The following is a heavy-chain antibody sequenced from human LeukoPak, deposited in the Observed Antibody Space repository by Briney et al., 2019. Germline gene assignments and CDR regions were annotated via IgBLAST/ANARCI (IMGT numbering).Heavy chain of an antibody. J-gene: IGHJ5*02. CDR1: GGSISSYY. CDR3: ARDGGYCSSTSCYGNKYNWFDP. D-gene: IGHD2-2*01. Sequence: KSSETLSLTCTVSGGSISSYYWSWIRQPPGKGLEWIGYIYYSGSTNYNPSLKSRVTISVDTSKNQFSLKLSSVTAADTAVYYCARDGGYCSSTSCYGNKYNWFDPWGQGTLVTVSS. CDR2: IYYSGST. V-gene: IGHV4-59*12.